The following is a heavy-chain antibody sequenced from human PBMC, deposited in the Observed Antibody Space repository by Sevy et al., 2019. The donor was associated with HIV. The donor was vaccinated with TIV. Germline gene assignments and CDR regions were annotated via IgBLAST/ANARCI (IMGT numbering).Heavy chain of an antibody. J-gene: IGHJ4*02. V-gene: IGHV4-59*13. CDR3: AGGGGPRSPPTS. Sequence: SETLSLTCTVSGGSIRSYYWSWIRQPPGKGLEWIGYIYYSGSTNYNPSLKSRVTISADTSKKQFSLKLSSVTAADTAVYCCAGGGGPRSPPTSWGQGTLVTVSS. D-gene: IGHD3-10*01. CDR2: IYYSGST. CDR1: GGSIRSYY.